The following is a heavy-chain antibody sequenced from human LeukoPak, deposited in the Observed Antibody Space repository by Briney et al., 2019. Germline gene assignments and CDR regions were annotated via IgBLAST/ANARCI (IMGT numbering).Heavy chain of an antibody. CDR3: PSPGLREDAFDI. V-gene: IGHV4-4*07. CDR2: IYTSGST. Sequence: SETLSLTCTVSGGSISSYYWSWIRQPAGKGLEWIGRIYTSGSTNYNPSLKSRVTMSVDTSKNQFSLKLSSVTAADTAVYYCPSPGLREDAFDIWGQGTMFTVSS. D-gene: IGHD5/OR15-5a*01. J-gene: IGHJ3*02. CDR1: GGSISSYY.